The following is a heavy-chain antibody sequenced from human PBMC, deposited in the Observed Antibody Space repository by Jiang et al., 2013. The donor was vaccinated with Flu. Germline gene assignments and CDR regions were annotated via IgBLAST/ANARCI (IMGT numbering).Heavy chain of an antibody. J-gene: IGHJ5*02. CDR2: IYYSGST. Sequence: GSGLVKPSQTLSLTCTVSGGSISSGGYYWSWIRQHPGKGLEWIGYIYYSGSTYYNPSLKSRVTISVDTSKNQFSLKLSSVTAADTAVYYCARGGNQDLEDTAMVISVGSWFDPWGQGTLVTVSS. V-gene: IGHV4-31*03. CDR3: ARGGNQDLEDTAMVISVGSWFDP. D-gene: IGHD5-18*01. CDR1: GGSISSGGYY.